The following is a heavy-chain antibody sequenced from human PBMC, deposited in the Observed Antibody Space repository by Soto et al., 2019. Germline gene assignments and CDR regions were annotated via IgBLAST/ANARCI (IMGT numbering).Heavy chain of an antibody. CDR1: GYTFTSYG. V-gene: IGHV1-18*01. CDR3: ARRLSEYSGYLTSDLDP. J-gene: IGHJ5*02. Sequence: ASVKVSCKASGYTFTSYGISWVRQAPGQGLEWMGWISAYNGNTNYAQKLQGRVTMTTDTSTSTAYMELRSLRSDDTAVYYCARRLSEYSGYLTSDLDPWGQGTLVTVSS. CDR2: ISAYNGNT. D-gene: IGHD5-12*01.